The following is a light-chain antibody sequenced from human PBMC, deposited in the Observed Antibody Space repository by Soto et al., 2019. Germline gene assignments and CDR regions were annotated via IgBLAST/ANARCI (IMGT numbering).Light chain of an antibody. J-gene: IGLJ1*01. Sequence: QPVLTQPPSVSGSPGQRVTISCTGSSSNIGAGYDVHWYQQLPGTAPKLLIYGNSNRHSGVPDRFSGSKSGTSASLAITGLQAEDEADYYCQSYDSSLSGSEVFGTGTKVTVL. CDR1: SSNIGAGYD. V-gene: IGLV1-40*01. CDR3: QSYDSSLSGSEV. CDR2: GNS.